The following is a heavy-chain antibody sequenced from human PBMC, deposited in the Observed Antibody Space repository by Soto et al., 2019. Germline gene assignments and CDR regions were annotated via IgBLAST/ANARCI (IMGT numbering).Heavy chain of an antibody. Sequence: GGSLRLSCAASGFTFRNYALTWVRQAPGKGLEWVSVISASGSSTFYADSVKGRFTISRDNSKNTLYLQMNSLRGDDTAVYYCAKGPTTVTTRWFDPSGQATLVTVSS. CDR2: ISASGSST. D-gene: IGHD4-17*01. CDR1: GFTFRNYA. CDR3: AKGPTTVTTRWFDP. V-gene: IGHV3-23*01. J-gene: IGHJ5*02.